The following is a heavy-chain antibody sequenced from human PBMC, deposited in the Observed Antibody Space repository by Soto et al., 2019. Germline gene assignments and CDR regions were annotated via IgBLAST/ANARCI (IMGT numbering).Heavy chain of an antibody. V-gene: IGHV1-3*01. D-gene: IGHD2-8*01. CDR1: GYTFTSYA. CDR3: ARVGCTNGVCYNYYYYMDV. J-gene: IGHJ6*03. Sequence: ASVKVSCKASGYTFTSYAMHWVRQAPGQRLEWMGWINAGNGNTKYSQKFQGRVTITRDTSASTAYMELSSLRSEDTAVYYCARVGCTNGVCYNYYYYMDVWGKGTTVTVSS. CDR2: INAGNGNT.